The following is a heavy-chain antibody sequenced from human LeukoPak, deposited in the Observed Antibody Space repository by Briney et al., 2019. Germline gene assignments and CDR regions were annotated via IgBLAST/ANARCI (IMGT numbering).Heavy chain of an antibody. D-gene: IGHD4-17*01. CDR1: GGTFSSYA. J-gene: IGHJ5*02. CDR2: IIPIFGTA. V-gene: IGHV1-69*05. Sequence: GSSVKVSCKASGGTFSSYAISWVRQAPGQGVEWMGGIIPIFGTANYAQKFQGRVTITTDESTSTAYMELSSLRSEDTAVYYCASLVGDYGYWFDPWGQGTLVTVSS. CDR3: ASLVGDYGYWFDP.